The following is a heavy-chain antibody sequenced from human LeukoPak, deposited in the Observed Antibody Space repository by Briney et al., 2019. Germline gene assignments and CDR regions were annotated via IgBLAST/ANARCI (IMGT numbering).Heavy chain of an antibody. CDR3: ARDRDSSGYYFDY. CDR2: ISYDGSNK. V-gene: IGHV3-30-3*01. CDR1: GFTFSSYA. J-gene: IGHJ4*02. Sequence: GGPLRLSCAASGFTFSSYAMHWVRQAPGKGLEWVAVISYDGSNKYYADSVKGRFTISRDNSKNTLYLQMNSLRAEDTAVYYCARDRDSSGYYFDYWGQGTLVTVSS. D-gene: IGHD6-25*01.